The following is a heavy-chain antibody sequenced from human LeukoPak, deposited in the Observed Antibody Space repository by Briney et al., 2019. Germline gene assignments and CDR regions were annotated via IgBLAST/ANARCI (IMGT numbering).Heavy chain of an antibody. CDR3: ARDPATTVTTSGDAEDY. V-gene: IGHV3-11*06. Sequence: GGSLRLSCAASGFTFSDYYMSWIRQAPGKGLEWVSSISSSSSYIYYADSVKGRFNISRDNAKNSLYLQMNSLRAEDTAVYYCARDPATTVTTSGDAEDYWGQGTLVTVSS. J-gene: IGHJ4*02. CDR2: ISSSSSYI. D-gene: IGHD4-17*01. CDR1: GFTFSDYY.